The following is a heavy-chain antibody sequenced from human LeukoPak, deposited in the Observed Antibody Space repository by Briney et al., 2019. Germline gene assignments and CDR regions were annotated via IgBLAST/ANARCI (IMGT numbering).Heavy chain of an antibody. J-gene: IGHJ6*04. CDR1: GFTFSNYA. CDR3: AELGITMIGGV. V-gene: IGHV3-23*01. Sequence: GGSLRLSCAASGFTFSNYALSWVRQAPGKGLEWVSDISGSGGSTYYADSVKGRFTISRDNAKNSLYLQMNSLRAEDTAVYYCAELGITMIGGVWGKGTTVTISS. D-gene: IGHD3-10*02. CDR2: ISGSGGST.